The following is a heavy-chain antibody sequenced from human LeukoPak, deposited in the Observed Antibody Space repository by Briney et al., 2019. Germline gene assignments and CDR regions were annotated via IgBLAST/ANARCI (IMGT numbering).Heavy chain of an antibody. CDR1: GYTFTSYD. D-gene: IGHD2-15*01. CDR3: ARGSCSGGSCYFDY. V-gene: IGHV1-8*01. CDR2: MNPNSGNT. J-gene: IGHJ4*02. Sequence: AASVKVSCKASGYTFTSYDINWVRQATGQGLEWMGWMNPNSGNTGYAQKFQGRATMTRNTSISTAYMELSSLRSEDTAVYYCARGSCSGGSCYFDYWGQGTLVTVSS.